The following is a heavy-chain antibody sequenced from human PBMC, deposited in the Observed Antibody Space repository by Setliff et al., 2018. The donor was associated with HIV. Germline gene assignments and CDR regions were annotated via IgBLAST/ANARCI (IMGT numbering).Heavy chain of an antibody. CDR1: GYTFTVNH. Sequence: GASVKVSCKTSGYTFTVNHLHWVRQAPGQGVEWVGKISPDSGDTFYAQKFQGRVTLTRDTSISTAYMELTWLKPDDTAVYYCARNTPGIVPRRVGFDPWGQGTLVTVSS. CDR2: ISPDSGDT. CDR3: ARNTPGIVPRRVGFDP. V-gene: IGHV1-2*02. D-gene: IGHD1-26*01. J-gene: IGHJ5*02.